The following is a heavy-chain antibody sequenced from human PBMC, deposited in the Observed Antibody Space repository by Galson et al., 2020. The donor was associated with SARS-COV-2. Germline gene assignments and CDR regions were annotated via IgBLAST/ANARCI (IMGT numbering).Heavy chain of an antibody. CDR2: ISYDGSNK. V-gene: IGHV3-30-3*01. J-gene: IGHJ5*02. CDR3: ARCGSGSYWSWFDP. Sequence: GGSLRLSCAASGFTFSSYAMHWVRQAPGKGLEWVAVISYDGSNKYYADSVKGRLTISRDNSKNTLYLQMNSLRAEDTAVYYCARCGSGSYWSWFDPWGQGTLVTVSS. CDR1: GFTFSSYA. D-gene: IGHD3-10*01.